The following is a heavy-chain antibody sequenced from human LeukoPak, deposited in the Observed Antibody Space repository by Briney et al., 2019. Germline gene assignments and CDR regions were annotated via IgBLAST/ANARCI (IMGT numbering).Heavy chain of an antibody. CDR3: AKRYSNYEYDAFDI. J-gene: IGHJ3*02. D-gene: IGHD4-11*01. CDR2: IRYDGSNK. CDR1: GFTFSSYG. Sequence: PGGSLRLSCAASGFTFSSYGMHWVRQAPGKGLEWVAFIRYDGSNKYYADSVKGRFTISRDNSKNTLYLQMNSLRAEDTAVYYCAKRYSNYEYDAFDIWGQGTMVTVSS. V-gene: IGHV3-30*02.